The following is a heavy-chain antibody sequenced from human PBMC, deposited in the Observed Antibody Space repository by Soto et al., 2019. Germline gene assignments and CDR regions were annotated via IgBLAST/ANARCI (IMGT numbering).Heavy chain of an antibody. J-gene: IGHJ4*02. CDR3: ATDKDSTYDY. CDR1: GGTFSSYS. CDR2: IIPILGIA. Sequence: QVQLVQSGAEVKKPGSSVKVSCKASGGTFSSYSFTWVRQAPGQGLEWMGRIIPILGIANYAQNFQGRVTINADKSTSTAYMELSSLRSEDTAVYYCATDKDSTYDYWGQGTLVNVSS. V-gene: IGHV1-69*08. D-gene: IGHD4-4*01.